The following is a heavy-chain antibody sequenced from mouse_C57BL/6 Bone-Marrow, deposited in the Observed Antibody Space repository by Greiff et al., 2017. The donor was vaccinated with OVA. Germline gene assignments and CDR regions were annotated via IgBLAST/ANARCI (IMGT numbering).Heavy chain of an antibody. Sequence: VQLQQPGAELVKPGASVKLSCKASGYTFTSYWMQWVKQRPGQGLEWIGEIDPSDSYTNYNQKFKGKATLTVDTSSSTAYMQLSSLTSEDSAVYYCAREGVLLWYFDVWGTGTTVTVSS. J-gene: IGHJ1*03. D-gene: IGHD1-1*01. CDR2: IDPSDSYT. V-gene: IGHV1-50*01. CDR1: GYTFTSYW. CDR3: AREGVLLWYFDV.